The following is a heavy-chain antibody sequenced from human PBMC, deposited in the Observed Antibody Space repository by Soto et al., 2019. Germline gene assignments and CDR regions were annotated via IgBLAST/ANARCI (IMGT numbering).Heavy chain of an antibody. D-gene: IGHD3-22*01. CDR2: IYSGGST. CDR1: GFTVSSNY. J-gene: IGHJ3*02. Sequence: GGSLRLSCAAAGFTVSSNYMSWVRQAPGKGLEWVSVIYSGGSTYYADSVKGRFTISRDNSKNTLYLQMNSLRAEDTAVYYCARTSAYYYDSSGLGAFDIWGQGTMVTVSS. CDR3: ARTSAYYYDSSGLGAFDI. V-gene: IGHV3-53*01.